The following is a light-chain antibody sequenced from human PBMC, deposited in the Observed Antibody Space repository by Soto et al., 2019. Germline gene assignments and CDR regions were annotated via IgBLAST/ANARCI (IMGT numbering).Light chain of an antibody. J-gene: IGKJ4*01. CDR1: QSVSGSY. CDR3: QQYGSSVLT. CDR2: GAS. Sequence: EIVLTQSPGTLSLSPGERATLSCRASQSVSGSYVAWYQQKPGQAPRLLIYGASGRATGIPDRFSGSGSGTDFTLTISRLEPEDLAVYYCQQYGSSVLTFGGGTKVDIK. V-gene: IGKV3-20*01.